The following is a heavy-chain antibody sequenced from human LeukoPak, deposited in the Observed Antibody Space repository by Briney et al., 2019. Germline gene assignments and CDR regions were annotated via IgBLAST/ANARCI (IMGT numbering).Heavy chain of an antibody. CDR1: GYTFTNYG. CDR3: TRDPTVTYPYYFDS. Sequence: GASVKVSCKASGYTFTNYGISWVRQAPGQGLEWMGWISAYNGNTNYAQKLQGRVTMTTDTSTSTAYMELGSLRSDDTAVYFCTRDPTVTYPYYFDSWGQGTLVTVSS. V-gene: IGHV1-18*01. J-gene: IGHJ4*02. CDR2: ISAYNGNT. D-gene: IGHD4-17*01.